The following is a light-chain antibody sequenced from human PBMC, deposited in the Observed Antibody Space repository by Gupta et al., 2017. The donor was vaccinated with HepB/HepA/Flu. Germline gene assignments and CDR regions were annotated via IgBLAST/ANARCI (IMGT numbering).Light chain of an antibody. CDR1: ALPKQY. CDR2: KDS. J-gene: IGLJ2*01. V-gene: IGLV3-25*03. Sequence: SFELHQPPSVSVSPEQTARITCSGDALPKQYAYWYQQKPGQAPVLVIYKDSERPSGIPERFSGSSSGTTVTLTISGVQAEDEADYYCQSADSSGTYFVVFGGGTKLTVL. CDR3: QSADSSGTYFVV.